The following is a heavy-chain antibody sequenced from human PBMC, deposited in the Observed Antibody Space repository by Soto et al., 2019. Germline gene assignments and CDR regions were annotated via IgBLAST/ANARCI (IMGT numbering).Heavy chain of an antibody. CDR1: GGSISSSNW. CDR3: ARCGLAGRYYYGMDV. V-gene: IGHV4-4*02. J-gene: IGHJ6*02. Sequence: SETLSLTCAVSGGSISSSNWWSWVRQPPGKGLEWIGEIYHSGSTNYNPSLKSRVTISVDKSKNQFSLKLSSVTAADTAVYYCARCGLAGRYYYGMDVWGQGTTVTVS. CDR2: IYHSGST.